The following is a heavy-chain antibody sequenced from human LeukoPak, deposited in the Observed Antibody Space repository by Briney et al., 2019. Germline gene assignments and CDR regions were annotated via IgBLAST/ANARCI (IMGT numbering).Heavy chain of an antibody. Sequence: ASVKVSCKASGGTFSSYAISWVRQAPGQGLEWMGGIIPIFGTANYAQKFQGRVTITTDESTSTAYMELSSLRSEDTAVYYCARDHEYSSSFELDSWGQGTLVTVSS. V-gene: IGHV1-69*05. CDR1: GGTFSSYA. CDR3: ARDHEYSSSFELDS. CDR2: IIPIFGTA. J-gene: IGHJ4*02. D-gene: IGHD6-6*01.